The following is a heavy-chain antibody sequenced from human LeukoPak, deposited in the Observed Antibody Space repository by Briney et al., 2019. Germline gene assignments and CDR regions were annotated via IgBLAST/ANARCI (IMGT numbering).Heavy chain of an antibody. CDR1: GFSFCTYA. J-gene: IGHJ4*02. CDR3: ARYRVGATDY. Sequence: GGSLRLSCAASGFSFCTYAMTWVRQAPGKGLDWVSTISSNSGSNTFYADSVKGRFTISRDNAKNSLYLQMNSLRAEDTAVYYCARYRVGATDYWGQGTLVTVSS. CDR2: ISSNSGSNT. V-gene: IGHV3-21*01. D-gene: IGHD1-26*01.